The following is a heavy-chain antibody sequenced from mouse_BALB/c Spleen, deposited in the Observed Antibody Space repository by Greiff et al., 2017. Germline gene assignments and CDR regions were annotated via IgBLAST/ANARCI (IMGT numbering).Heavy chain of an antibody. CDR3: ARPAIYGYGYFDV. D-gene: IGHD1-1*01. J-gene: IGHJ1*01. Sequence: EVMLVESGAELVKPGASVKLSCTASGFNIKDTYMHWVKQRPEQGLEWIGRIDPANGNTKYDPKFQGKATITADTSSNTAYLQLSSLTSEDTAVYYCARPAIYGYGYFDVWGAGTTVTVSS. CDR1: GFNIKDTY. CDR2: IDPANGNT. V-gene: IGHV14-3*02.